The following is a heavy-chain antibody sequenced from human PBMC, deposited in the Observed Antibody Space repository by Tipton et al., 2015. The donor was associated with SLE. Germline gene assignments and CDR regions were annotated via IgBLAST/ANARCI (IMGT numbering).Heavy chain of an antibody. CDR1: GGSISSYY. J-gene: IGHJ5*02. D-gene: IGHD3-22*01. Sequence: TLSLTCTVSGGSISSYYWSWIRQPPGKGLEWIGYIYYSGSTNYNPSLKSRVTISVDTSKNQFSLKLSSVTAADTAVYYCARGDYDSRTFDPWGQGTLVTVSS. V-gene: IGHV4-59*01. CDR2: IYYSGST. CDR3: ARGDYDSRTFDP.